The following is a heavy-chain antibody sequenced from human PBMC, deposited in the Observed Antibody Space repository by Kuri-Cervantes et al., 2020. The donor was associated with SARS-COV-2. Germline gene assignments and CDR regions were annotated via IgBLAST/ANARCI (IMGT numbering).Heavy chain of an antibody. CDR3: ARDKAGDGSGEG. D-gene: IGHD3-10*01. CDR2: ISSSSSYI. Sequence: ETLSLTCAASGFTFSSYEMNWVRQAPGKGLEWVSSISSSSSYIYYADSVKGRFTISRDNAKNSLYLQMNSLRAEDTAVYYCARDKAGDGSGEGWGQGTLVTVSS. V-gene: IGHV3-21*04. CDR1: GFTFSSYE. J-gene: IGHJ1*01.